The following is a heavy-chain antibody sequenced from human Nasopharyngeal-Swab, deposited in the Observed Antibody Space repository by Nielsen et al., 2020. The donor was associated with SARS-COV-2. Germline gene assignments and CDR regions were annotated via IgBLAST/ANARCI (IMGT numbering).Heavy chain of an antibody. Sequence: ASAKVSCKASGYSFVGYYMLWVRQAPGQGLEWLGRLNTKSGGTDYAQKLQGRVTMTRDTSISTAYTELSSLISDDTAVYYCARDVIPAYGSGTYHDYWGQGTLVTVSS. V-gene: IGHV1-2*06. D-gene: IGHD3-10*01. CDR3: ARDVIPAYGSGTYHDY. J-gene: IGHJ4*02. CDR2: LNTKSGGT. CDR1: GYSFVGYY.